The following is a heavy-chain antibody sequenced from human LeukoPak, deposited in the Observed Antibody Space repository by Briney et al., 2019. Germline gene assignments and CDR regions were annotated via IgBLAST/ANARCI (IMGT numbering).Heavy chain of an antibody. CDR3: AKGEKGVFFGEISVRQKYNWFDP. CDR2: IQYDGNTI. Sequence: GGSLRLSCVASGFTYSHNGMHWVRQAPGKGLEWVAFIQYDGNTIFYADSVKGRFTISRDNSKNTLYLQMNSLRTDDTAVYYCAKGEKGVFFGEISVRQKYNWFDPWGQGTLVTVSS. J-gene: IGHJ5*02. V-gene: IGHV3-30*02. CDR1: GFTYSHNG. D-gene: IGHD3-3*01.